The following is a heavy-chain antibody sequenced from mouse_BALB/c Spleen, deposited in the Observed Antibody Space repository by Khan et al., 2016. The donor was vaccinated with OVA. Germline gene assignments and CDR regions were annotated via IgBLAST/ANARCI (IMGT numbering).Heavy chain of an antibody. Sequence: VRLQQSGPELVKPGASVKISCKASGYSFTGYFMNWVMQSHGKSLEWIGRINPYNDDTFYNQKFKGKATLTVDKSSSTAHMELRSLASEDSAVYYCARGDGNYLFAYWGQGTLVTVAA. CDR1: GYSFTGYF. CDR3: ARGDGNYLFAY. D-gene: IGHD2-1*01. CDR2: INPYNDDT. V-gene: IGHV1-20*02. J-gene: IGHJ3*01.